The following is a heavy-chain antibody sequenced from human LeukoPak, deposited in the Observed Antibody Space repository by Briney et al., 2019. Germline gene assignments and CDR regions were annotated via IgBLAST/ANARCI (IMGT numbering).Heavy chain of an antibody. V-gene: IGHV3-23*01. D-gene: IGHD6-19*01. J-gene: IGHJ4*02. CDR2: ISGSGGST. CDR1: GFTLSNYV. Sequence: PGGSLRLSCAASGFTLSNYVVNWVRQAPGKGLEWVSAISGSGGSTKYGDSVKGRFTTSGDNSKNTLYLQMNSLRAEDTAVYYCAKSQSGWYSFDYWGQGTLVTVST. CDR3: AKSQSGWYSFDY.